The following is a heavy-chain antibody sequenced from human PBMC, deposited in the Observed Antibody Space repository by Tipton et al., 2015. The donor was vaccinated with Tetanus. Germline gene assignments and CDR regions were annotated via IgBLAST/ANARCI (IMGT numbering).Heavy chain of an antibody. Sequence: TLSLTCTVSGGSISSYYWSWIRQPPGKGLEWIGYIYYIGSTNYNPSLKSRLTMSVDTSKNQFSLRLNSVTAADTAVYYCARMQRYGMDVWGQGTTVTVSS. V-gene: IGHV4-59*12. CDR2: IYYIGST. CDR3: ARMQRYGMDV. J-gene: IGHJ6*02. D-gene: IGHD6-25*01. CDR1: GGSISSYY.